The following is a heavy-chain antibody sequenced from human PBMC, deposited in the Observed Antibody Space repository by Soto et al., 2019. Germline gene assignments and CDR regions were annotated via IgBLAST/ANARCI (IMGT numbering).Heavy chain of an antibody. D-gene: IGHD2-2*01. CDR1: GFTFTSSA. Sequence: ASVKVSCKASGFTFTSSAMQWVRQARGQRLEWIGWIVVGSGNTNYAQKFQERVTITRDMSTSTAYMELSSLRSEDTAVYYCAAGGYCSSTSCYADFDYWGQGTLVTVSS. CDR3: AAGGYCSSTSCYADFDY. J-gene: IGHJ4*02. CDR2: IVVGSGNT. V-gene: IGHV1-58*02.